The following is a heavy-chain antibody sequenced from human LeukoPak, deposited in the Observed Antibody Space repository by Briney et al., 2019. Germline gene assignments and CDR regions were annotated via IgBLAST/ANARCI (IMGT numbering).Heavy chain of an antibody. CDR3: AREDIVVVPAAQRANWFDA. J-gene: IGHJ5*02. D-gene: IGHD2-2*01. CDR2: INHSGST. CDR1: GGSFSGYY. Sequence: SETLSLTCAVYGGSFSGYYWSWIRQPPGKGLEWIGEINHSGSTHSNPSLKSRGTISVDTSKNQFSLKLSPVTAADTAVYYCAREDIVVVPAAQRANWFDAWGQGTLVTVSS. V-gene: IGHV4-34*01.